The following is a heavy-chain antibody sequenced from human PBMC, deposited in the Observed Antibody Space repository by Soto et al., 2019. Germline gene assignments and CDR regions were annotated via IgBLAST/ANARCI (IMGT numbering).Heavy chain of an antibody. D-gene: IGHD1-1*01. CDR1: GAPITSGAYS. CDR3: ARGGFGTFWSNWFDP. Sequence: SETLSLTCTVSGAPITSGAYSWSWVRQPPGKGLEWIGEIYHSGSTNYNPSLKSRVTISVDKSKNQFSLKLSSVTAADTAVYYCARGGFGTFWSNWFDPWGQGTLVTVSS. V-gene: IGHV4-4*02. J-gene: IGHJ5*02. CDR2: IYHSGST.